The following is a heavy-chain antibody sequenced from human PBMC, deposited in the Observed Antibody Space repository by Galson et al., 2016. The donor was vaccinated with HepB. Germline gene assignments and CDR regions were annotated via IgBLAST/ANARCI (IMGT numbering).Heavy chain of an antibody. Sequence: SLRLSCAASGFTFSRYWMNWVRQAPGKGLEWVANIQQDGSETYYVDSVKGRFTNSRDNAKNSLYLQMNSLRAEDTAVYYCARGYTRLDSGSGFTDHWGQGTLVTVS. D-gene: IGHD1-26*01. CDR2: IQQDGSET. J-gene: IGHJ4*02. CDR3: ARGYTRLDSGSGFTDH. CDR1: GFTFSRYW. V-gene: IGHV3-7*03.